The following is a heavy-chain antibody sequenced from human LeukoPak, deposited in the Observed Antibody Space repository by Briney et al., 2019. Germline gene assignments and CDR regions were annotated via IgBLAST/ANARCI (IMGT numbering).Heavy chain of an antibody. D-gene: IGHD2-15*01. CDR2: INSDGSST. CDR1: GFTFSSYW. J-gene: IGHJ4*02. V-gene: IGHV3-74*01. Sequence: GGSLRLSCAPSGFTFSSYWMHWVRQAPGKGLMWVSRINSDGSSTSYADSVKGRFTISRDNAKNTLYLQINSLRAEDTAVYYCAAQYCSGGSCYPPYWGQGTLVTVSS. CDR3: AAQYCSGGSCYPPY.